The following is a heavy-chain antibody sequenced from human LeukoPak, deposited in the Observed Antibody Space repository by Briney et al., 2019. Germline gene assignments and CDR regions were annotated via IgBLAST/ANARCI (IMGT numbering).Heavy chain of an antibody. CDR3: AREYCRSTKCYHIDY. CDR2: ISGSGGST. CDR1: GFTFSSYA. Sequence: TGGSLRLSCAASGFTFSSYAMSWVRQAPGKGLEWVSAISGSGGSTYYADSVKGRFTISRDNAKNSLYLQMNSLRAEDTAVYYCAREYCRSTKCYHIDYWGQGTLVSVSS. J-gene: IGHJ4*02. D-gene: IGHD2-2*01. V-gene: IGHV3-23*01.